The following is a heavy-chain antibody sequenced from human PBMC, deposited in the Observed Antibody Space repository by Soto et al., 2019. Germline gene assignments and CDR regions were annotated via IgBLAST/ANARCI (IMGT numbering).Heavy chain of an antibody. J-gene: IGHJ3*01. CDR2: INAGNGNT. V-gene: IGHV1-3*01. D-gene: IGHD1-1*01. Sequence: ASVKVSCKASGYTFTSYAMHWVRQAPGQRLEWMGWINAGNGNTKYSQKFQGRVTITRDTSASTAYMELSSLRSEDTAVYYCARARGLEQHLSLWGQGTMVTVSS. CDR3: ARARGLEQHLSL. CDR1: GYTFTSYA.